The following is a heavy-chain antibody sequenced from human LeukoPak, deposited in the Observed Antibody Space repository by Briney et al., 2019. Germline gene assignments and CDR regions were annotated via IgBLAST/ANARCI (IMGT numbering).Heavy chain of an antibody. CDR1: GFTFSSYS. D-gene: IGHD6-19*01. CDR2: ISSSSSTI. Sequence: PGRSLRLSCAASGFTFSSYSMNWVRQAPGKGLEWVSYISSSSSTIYYADSAKGRFTISRDNAKNSLYLQMNSLRAEDTAVYYCARGMSSGRYAVDIWGQGTMVTVSS. J-gene: IGHJ3*02. CDR3: ARGMSSGRYAVDI. V-gene: IGHV3-48*01.